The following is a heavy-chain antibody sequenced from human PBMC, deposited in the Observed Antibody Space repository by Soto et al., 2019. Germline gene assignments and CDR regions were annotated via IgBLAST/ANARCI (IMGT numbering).Heavy chain of an antibody. J-gene: IGHJ6*03. D-gene: IGHD3-3*01. CDR1: GGSISSSSYY. V-gene: IGHV4-39*01. Sequence: SETLSLTCTVSGGSISSSSYYWGWIRPPPGKGLEWIGSIYYSGSTYYNPSLKSRVTISVDTSKNQFSLKLSSVTAADTAVYYCARQWGSTIFGVVISYYYYMDVWGKGTTVTVSS. CDR2: IYYSGST. CDR3: ARQWGSTIFGVVISYYYYMDV.